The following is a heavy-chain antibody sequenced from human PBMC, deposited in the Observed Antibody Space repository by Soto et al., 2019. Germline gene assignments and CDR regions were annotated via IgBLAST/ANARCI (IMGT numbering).Heavy chain of an antibody. CDR3: ARLPSRHLVDY. CDR1: GSSINSSGYY. J-gene: IGHJ4*02. D-gene: IGHD3-3*02. V-gene: IGHV4-39*01. Sequence: SETLSLTCTVSGSSINSSGYYWGWIRQPPGKGREWIGSMFYGVSTYYNPSLKSRVTVSVDTSKNQFSLNLRSVTAADTAVYYCARLPSRHLVDYWGQGTLATVSS. CDR2: MFYGVST.